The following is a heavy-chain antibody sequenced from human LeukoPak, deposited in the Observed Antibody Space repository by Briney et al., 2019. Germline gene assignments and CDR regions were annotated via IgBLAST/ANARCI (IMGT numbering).Heavy chain of an antibody. D-gene: IGHD6-13*01. V-gene: IGHV3-30*03. CDR2: ISNDGTRK. CDR1: GFPFSSYG. J-gene: IGHJ4*02. CDR3: AREDGYSSSWYSDY. Sequence: PGGSLRLSCAASGFPFSSYGMAWVRQAPGKGLEWMAVISNDGTRKYYADSVKGRFTISRDNAKNSLYLQMNSLRAEDTAVYYCAREDGYSSSWYSDYWGQGTLVTVSS.